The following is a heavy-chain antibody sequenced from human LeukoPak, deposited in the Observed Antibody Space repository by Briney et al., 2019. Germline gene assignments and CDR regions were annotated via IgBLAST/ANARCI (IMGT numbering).Heavy chain of an antibody. CDR1: GGSISSVSYY. CDR2: IFPSGST. D-gene: IGHD5-24*01. CDR3: ARGRRDGYNFYWYFDL. V-gene: IGHV4-61*02. J-gene: IGHJ2*01. Sequence: SETLSLTCTVSGGSISSVSYYWSWIRQPAGKGLEWIGCIFPSGSTNYNSSLKSRVTISVDTSKNQFSLKVSSVTAADTAVYYCARGRRDGYNFYWYFDLWGRGTLVTVSS.